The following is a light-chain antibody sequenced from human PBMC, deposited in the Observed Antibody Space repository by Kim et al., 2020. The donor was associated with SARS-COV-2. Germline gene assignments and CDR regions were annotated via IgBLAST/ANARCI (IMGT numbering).Light chain of an antibody. J-gene: IGLJ2*01. Sequence: QSVLTQPPSVSGAPGQRVTISCTGSSSNIGAGYDVHWYQQLPGKAPKLLIYGNSNRPSGVPDRFSGSKSGTSASLAITGLQAEDEADYYCQSYDSSLSGVFGGGTQLTVL. V-gene: IGLV1-40*01. CDR1: SSNIGAGYD. CDR3: QSYDSSLSGV. CDR2: GNS.